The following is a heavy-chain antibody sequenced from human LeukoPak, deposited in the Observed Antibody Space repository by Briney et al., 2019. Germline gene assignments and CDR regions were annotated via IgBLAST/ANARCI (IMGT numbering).Heavy chain of an antibody. CDR3: AKDGGDYQFDY. J-gene: IGHJ4*02. CDR2: VSGRAIRT. V-gene: IGHV3-23*01. Sequence: GGSLRLSCAASGFTFSSYAISWVRQAPGKGLERVSAVSGRAIRTNYADSVKGRFTISRDNSKNTLYLQMNSLRAEDTAVYYCAKDGGDYQFDYWGQGTLVTVSS. D-gene: IGHD4-17*01. CDR1: GFTFSSYA.